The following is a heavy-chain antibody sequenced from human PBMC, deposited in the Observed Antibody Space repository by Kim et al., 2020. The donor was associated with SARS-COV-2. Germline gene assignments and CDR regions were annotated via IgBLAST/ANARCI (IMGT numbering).Heavy chain of an antibody. Sequence: SVKVSCKASGGTFSSYAISWVRQAPGQGLDWMGGIIPIFGTANYAQKFQGRVTITADESTSTAYMELSSLRSEDTVVYYCARADPANGSGSNYGMDVWGQGTTVTVSS. CDR1: GGTFSSYA. J-gene: IGHJ6*02. V-gene: IGHV1-69*13. CDR2: IIPIFGTA. CDR3: ARADPANGSGSNYGMDV. D-gene: IGHD3-10*01.